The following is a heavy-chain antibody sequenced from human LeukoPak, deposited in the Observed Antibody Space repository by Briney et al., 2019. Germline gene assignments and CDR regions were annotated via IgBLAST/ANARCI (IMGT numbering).Heavy chain of an antibody. CDR1: GFTFSSYA. CDR3: ARDQAWNRPYYYYGMDV. Sequence: GRSLRLSCAASGFTFSSYAMHWVRQAPGKGLEWVAVISYDGSNKYYADSVKGRFTISRDNSKNTLYLQMNGLRAEDTAVYYCARDQAWNRPYYYYGMDVWGQGTTVTVSS. CDR2: ISYDGSNK. V-gene: IGHV3-30-3*01. J-gene: IGHJ6*02. D-gene: IGHD1-1*01.